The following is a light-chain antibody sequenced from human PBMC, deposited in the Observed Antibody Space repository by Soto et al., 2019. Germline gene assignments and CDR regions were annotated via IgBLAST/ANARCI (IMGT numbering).Light chain of an antibody. CDR1: QSVSTN. Sequence: EIVMTQSPATLSVSPGERATLSCRASQSVSTNVAWYQQRPGQAPRLLIYGASRRASGVPGRFSGSGSGTDFTLTISSLQSEESAVYYCHQYNNRPPYTFGQGTQVEIK. J-gene: IGKJ2*01. CDR2: GAS. CDR3: HQYNNRPPYT. V-gene: IGKV3-15*01.